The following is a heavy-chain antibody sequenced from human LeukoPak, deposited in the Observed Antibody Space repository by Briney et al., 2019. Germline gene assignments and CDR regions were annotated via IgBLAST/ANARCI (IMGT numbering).Heavy chain of an antibody. CDR1: GGSISSYY. CDR2: IYYSGST. V-gene: IGHV4-59*08. Sequence: PSETLSLTCTVSGGSISSYYWIWIRQPPGKGLEWIGYIYYSGSTYYNPSLKSRVTISVDTSKNQFSLKLSSVTASDTAVYYCARHQWVPAFDIWGQGTMVTVSS. J-gene: IGHJ3*02. D-gene: IGHD1-26*01. CDR3: ARHQWVPAFDI.